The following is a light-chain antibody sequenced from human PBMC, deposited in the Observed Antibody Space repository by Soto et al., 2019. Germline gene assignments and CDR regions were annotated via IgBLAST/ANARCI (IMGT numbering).Light chain of an antibody. Sequence: IHMTQSQSSVSASVGDRVTITCRASQGISSWLAWYQQKPGKAPKLLIHAASSLQSGVPSRFSGSGSGTDFTLTINSLQPEDFATYYCQQHGQWPITFGQGTRLEIK. J-gene: IGKJ5*01. V-gene: IGKV1-12*01. CDR1: QGISSW. CDR3: QQHGQWPIT. CDR2: AAS.